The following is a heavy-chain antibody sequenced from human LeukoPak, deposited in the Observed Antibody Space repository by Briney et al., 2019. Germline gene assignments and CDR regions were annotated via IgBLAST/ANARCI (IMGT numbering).Heavy chain of an antibody. CDR1: GCTFTDYY. CDR2: VDPEDGET. CDR3: ATDLMITMVRGVILDY. D-gene: IGHD3-10*01. V-gene: IGHV1-69-2*01. J-gene: IGHJ4*02. Sequence: ASVKISCKVSGCTFTDYYMHWGQQAPGKGLEWMGLVDPEDGETIYAEKFQGRVTITADTSTDTAYMELSSLRSEDTAVYYCATDLMITMVRGVILDYWGQGTLVTVSS.